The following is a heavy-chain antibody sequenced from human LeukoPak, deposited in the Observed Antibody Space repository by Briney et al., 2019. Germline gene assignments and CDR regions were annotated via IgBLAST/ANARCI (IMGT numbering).Heavy chain of an antibody. V-gene: IGHV3-9*01. Sequence: GGSLRLSCAASGFTFDDYAMHWVRQAPGKGLEWVSGISWNSGSIGYADSVKGRFTISRDNAKNSLYLQMNSLRAEDTALYYCAKAIPQPGYSYGLPSYWGQGTLVTVSS. CDR1: GFTFDDYA. CDR3: AKAIPQPGYSYGLPSY. J-gene: IGHJ4*02. D-gene: IGHD5-18*01. CDR2: ISWNSGSI.